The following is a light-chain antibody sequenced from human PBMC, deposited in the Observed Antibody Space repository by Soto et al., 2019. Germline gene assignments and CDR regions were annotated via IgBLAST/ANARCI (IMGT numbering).Light chain of an antibody. V-gene: IGKV3-20*01. CDR1: QSVNGNY. CDR2: GAS. J-gene: IGKJ2*01. CDR3: QQYGSSFRYT. Sequence: EIVLTQSPGTLSLSPGERATLSCRASQSVNGNYLTWYQQKPGQAPRLLIYGASSRATGIPDRFSGSGSGTDFSRTISRLEPEDLAVYYCQQYGSSFRYTFGQGTKLEIK.